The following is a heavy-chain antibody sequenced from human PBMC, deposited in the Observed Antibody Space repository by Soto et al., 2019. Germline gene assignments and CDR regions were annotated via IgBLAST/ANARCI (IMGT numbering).Heavy chain of an antibody. J-gene: IGHJ6*02. D-gene: IGHD3-10*01. CDR3: ARGVGRTVRGVNLYYYYAMDV. CDR2: IIPISGTP. CDR1: GGSFTTYS. Sequence: SVKVSCKASGGSFTTYSTSWVRQAPGQGLEWMGGIIPISGTPNYAQKFQGRVTITADKYTTTAYMELNSLRFEDTAVYYCARGVGRTVRGVNLYYYYAMDVWRQGTTVTVSS. V-gene: IGHV1-69*06.